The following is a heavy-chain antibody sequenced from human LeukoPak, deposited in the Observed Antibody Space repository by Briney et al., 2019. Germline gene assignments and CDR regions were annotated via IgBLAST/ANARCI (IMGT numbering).Heavy chain of an antibody. Sequence: GGSLRLSCEASGFTFSSYSMKWVRQAPGKGLEWVSCISSTSSYKYYADSVKGRFTISRDNAKNSLYLQLNSLRAEDTALYYCVRPIIPASIDGGYWGQGTLVTVSS. CDR2: ISSTSSYK. D-gene: IGHD5-24*01. CDR3: VRPIIPASIDGGY. J-gene: IGHJ4*02. CDR1: GFTFSSYS. V-gene: IGHV3-21*01.